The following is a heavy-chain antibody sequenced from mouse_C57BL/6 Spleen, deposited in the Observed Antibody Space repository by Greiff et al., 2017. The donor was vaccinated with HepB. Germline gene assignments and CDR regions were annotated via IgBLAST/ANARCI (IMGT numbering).Heavy chain of an antibody. CDR2: IRNKANNHAT. CDR1: GFTFSDAW. Sequence: EVKLEESGGGLVQPGGSMKLSCAASGFTFSDAWMDWVRQSPEKGLEWVAEIRNKANNHATYYAESVKGRFTISRDDSKSRVYLQMNSLRAEDTGIYYCTSFTTVVEGYFDVWGTGTTVTVSS. V-gene: IGHV6-6*01. J-gene: IGHJ1*03. D-gene: IGHD1-1*01. CDR3: TSFTTVVEGYFDV.